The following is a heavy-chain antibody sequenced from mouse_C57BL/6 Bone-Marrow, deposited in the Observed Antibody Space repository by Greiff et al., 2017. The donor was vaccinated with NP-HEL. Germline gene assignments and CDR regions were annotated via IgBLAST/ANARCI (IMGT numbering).Heavy chain of an antibody. CDR3: VIYYDYDGAMDY. V-gene: IGHV5-6*01. CDR1: GFTFSSYG. CDR2: ISSGGSYT. D-gene: IGHD2-4*01. Sequence: VQLKESGGDLVKPGGSLKLSCAASGFTFSSYGMSWVRQTPDKRLEWVATISSGGSYTYYPDSVKGRFTISRDNAKNTLYLQMSSLKSEDTAMYYCVIYYDYDGAMDYWGQGTSVTVSS. J-gene: IGHJ4*01.